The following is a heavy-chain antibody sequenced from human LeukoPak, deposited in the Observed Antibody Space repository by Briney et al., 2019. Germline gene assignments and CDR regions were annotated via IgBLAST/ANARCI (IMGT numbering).Heavy chain of an antibody. CDR2: FDPEDGET. D-gene: IGHD3-22*01. Sequence: ASVKVSCKVSGYTLTELSMHWVRQAPGKGPEWMGGFDPEDGETIYAQKFQGRVTMTEDTSTDTAYMELSSLRSEDTAVYYCATIPANYDSSGFLYYFDYWGQGTLVTVSS. V-gene: IGHV1-24*01. J-gene: IGHJ4*02. CDR1: GYTLTELS. CDR3: ATIPANYDSSGFLYYFDY.